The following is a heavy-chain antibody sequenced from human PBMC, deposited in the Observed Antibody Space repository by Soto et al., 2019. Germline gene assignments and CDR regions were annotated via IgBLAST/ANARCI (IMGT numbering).Heavy chain of an antibody. Sequence: EVPLLESGGGLVQPGGSLRLSCAASGFTFSSYAMSWVRQAPGKGLEWVSAISGSGGSTYYADSVKGRFTISRDNSKNTLYLQMNSLRAEDTAVYYCAKGGEQWLVLDYWGQGTLVTVSS. CDR1: GFTFSSYA. CDR3: AKGGEQWLVLDY. D-gene: IGHD6-19*01. CDR2: ISGSGGST. J-gene: IGHJ4*02. V-gene: IGHV3-23*01.